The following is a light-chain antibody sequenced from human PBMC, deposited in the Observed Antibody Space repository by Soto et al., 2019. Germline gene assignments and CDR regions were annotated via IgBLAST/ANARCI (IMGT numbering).Light chain of an antibody. J-gene: IGKJ5*01. Sequence: DIQMTQSPSSLSASVGDRVTITFLASQSISSYLNWYQQKPGKAPKLLIYAASSLQSGVPSRFSGSGSGTDFTLTISSLQPEDFATYYCQQSYSTPAITFGQGTRLEI. CDR3: QQSYSTPAIT. V-gene: IGKV1-39*01. CDR2: AAS. CDR1: QSISSY.